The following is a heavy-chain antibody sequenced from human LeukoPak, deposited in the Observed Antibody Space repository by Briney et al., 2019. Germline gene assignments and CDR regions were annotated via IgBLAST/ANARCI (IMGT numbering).Heavy chain of an antibody. J-gene: IGHJ5*02. CDR1: GFTFSDYY. D-gene: IGHD3-22*01. Sequence: PGGSLRLSCAASGFTFSDYYMSWIRQAPGKGLEWVSYISSSGSTIYYADSVKGRFTISRDNAKNSLYLQMNSLRAEDTAVYYCAREAISSGSENWFDPWGQGTLVTVSS. CDR3: AREAISSGSENWFDP. CDR2: ISSSGSTI. V-gene: IGHV3-11*01.